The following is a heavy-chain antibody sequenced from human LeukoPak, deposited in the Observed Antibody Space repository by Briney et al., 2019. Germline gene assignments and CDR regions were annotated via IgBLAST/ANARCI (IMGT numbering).Heavy chain of an antibody. Sequence: GGSLRLSCAASGFTFSSYSMNWVRQAPGKGLEWVSSISSSSSYIYYADSVKGRFTISRDNAKNSLYLQMNSLRAEDTAVYYCARDSQYCSGGSCYNWFEPWGQGTLVTVSS. CDR2: ISSSSSYI. CDR3: ARDSQYCSGGSCYNWFEP. J-gene: IGHJ5*02. V-gene: IGHV3-21*01. D-gene: IGHD2-15*01. CDR1: GFTFSSYS.